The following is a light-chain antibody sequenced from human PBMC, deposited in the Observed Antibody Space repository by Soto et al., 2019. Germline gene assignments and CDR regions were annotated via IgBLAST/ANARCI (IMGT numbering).Light chain of an antibody. CDR3: QQYNRYPWT. Sequence: DIQMTQAPSTLSASVGDRVTITCRASQSISSWLAWYQQKPGKAPKLLIYKASSLESGVPSRFSGSGSRTEFHLPISMLQTDAFATYDCQQYNRYPWTFPQGHKVEIK. J-gene: IGKJ1*01. CDR2: KAS. CDR1: QSISSW. V-gene: IGKV1-5*03.